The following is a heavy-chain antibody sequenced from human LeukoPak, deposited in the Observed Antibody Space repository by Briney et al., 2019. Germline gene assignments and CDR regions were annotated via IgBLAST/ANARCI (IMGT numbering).Heavy chain of an antibody. D-gene: IGHD3-22*01. CDR1: GYTFIGYY. CDR3: ARAPNYTFLTDYYDSSGYIPPFDY. Sequence: GASVKVSCKASGYTFIGYYIHWVRQAPGQGLEWMGWINPNSGGTNYAQRFQGRVTMTRDTSISTAYMELRSLRSDDTAVYYCARAPNYTFLTDYYDSSGYIPPFDYWGQGTLVTVSS. J-gene: IGHJ4*02. V-gene: IGHV1-2*02. CDR2: INPNSGGT.